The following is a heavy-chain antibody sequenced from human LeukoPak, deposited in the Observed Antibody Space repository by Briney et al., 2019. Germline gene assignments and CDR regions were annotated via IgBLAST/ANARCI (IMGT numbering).Heavy chain of an antibody. CDR2: INSDGINT. CDR1: GFTFSNYW. CDR3: ARAAIAAARIYYYMDV. Sequence: GGSLRLSCAASGFTFSNYWMHWVRQAPGKGLVWVSRINSDGINTSYADSVKGRFTTSRDNAKNTLNLQMNSLRAEDTAVYYCARAAIAAARIYYYMDVWGKGTTVTVSS. D-gene: IGHD6-13*01. V-gene: IGHV3-74*01. J-gene: IGHJ6*03.